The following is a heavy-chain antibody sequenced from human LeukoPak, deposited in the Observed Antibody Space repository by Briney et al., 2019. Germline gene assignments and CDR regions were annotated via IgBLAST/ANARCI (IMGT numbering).Heavy chain of an antibody. CDR3: ARARSGWYLGQFDY. D-gene: IGHD6-19*01. J-gene: IGHJ4*02. Sequence: QPGGSLRLSCVVSGFTFSSYAMHWVRQAPGKGLEWVAVISYDGSNKYYADSVKGRFTISRDNSKNTLYLQMNSLRPEDTAVYYCARARSGWYLGQFDYWGQGTLATVSS. CDR2: ISYDGSNK. V-gene: IGHV3-30*04. CDR1: GFTFSSYA.